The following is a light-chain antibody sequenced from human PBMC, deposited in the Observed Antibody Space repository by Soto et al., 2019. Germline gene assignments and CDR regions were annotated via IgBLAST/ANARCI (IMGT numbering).Light chain of an antibody. V-gene: IGKV1-12*01. Sequence: DIQMTQSPSFVSASVGDRVTITCRASQGIVSWLAWYQHKPGRAPKLLIHAASSLESGVPSRFSGSGSGTDFTLTISSLQPEDFATYYCQQTSSFPLTFGGGPRWRSN. CDR1: QGIVSW. J-gene: IGKJ4*01. CDR3: QQTSSFPLT. CDR2: AAS.